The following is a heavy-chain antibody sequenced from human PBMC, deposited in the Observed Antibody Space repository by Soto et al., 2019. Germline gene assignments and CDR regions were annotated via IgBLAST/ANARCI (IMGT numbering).Heavy chain of an antibody. V-gene: IGHV3-48*02. CDR2: ISSSSSTI. D-gene: IGHD3-22*01. CDR3: ASRYYYDSSGYYYPYYY. Sequence: GGSLRLSCAASGFTFSNYNMNWVRQAPGKGLEWVSSISSSSSTIYYADSVKGRFTISRDNAKNSLYLQMNSLRDEDTAVYYCASRYYYDSSGYYYPYYYWGQGTLVTVSS. CDR1: GFTFSNYN. J-gene: IGHJ4*02.